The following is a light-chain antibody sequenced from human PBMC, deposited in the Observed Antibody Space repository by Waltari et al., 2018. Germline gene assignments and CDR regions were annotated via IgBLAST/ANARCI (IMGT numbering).Light chain of an antibody. J-gene: IGKJ3*01. V-gene: IGKV1-39*01. CDR3: QQSYRTPCT. Sequence: IQMTQSPSSLSASVGDRVPIPCRASQSISSYLNWYQQKPGKAPKLLIYAASSLQSGVPSRFSGSGSGTDFTLTISSLQPEDFATYYCQQSYRTPCTFGPGTKVDIK. CDR2: AAS. CDR1: QSISSY.